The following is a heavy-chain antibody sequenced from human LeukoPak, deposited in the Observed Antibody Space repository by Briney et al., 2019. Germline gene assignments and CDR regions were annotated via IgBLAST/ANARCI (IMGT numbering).Heavy chain of an antibody. CDR3: AKGYYYDSSGYYDPLGD. CDR1: GFTFSSYA. D-gene: IGHD3-22*01. CDR2: ISGSGGST. J-gene: IGHJ4*02. V-gene: IGHV3-23*01. Sequence: GGSLRLSCAASGFTFSSYAMSWVRQAPGKGLEWVSAISGSGGSTYYADSVKGRFTISRDNSKNTLYLQMNSLRAEDTAVYYCAKGYYYDSSGYYDPLGDWGQGTLVTVSS.